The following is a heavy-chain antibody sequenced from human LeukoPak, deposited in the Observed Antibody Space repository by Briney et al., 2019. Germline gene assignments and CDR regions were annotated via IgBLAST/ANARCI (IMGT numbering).Heavy chain of an antibody. Sequence: TGGSLRLSCAASGFTFSSYAMHWVRQAPGKGLEWVAVISYDGSNKYYADSVKGRFTISRDNSKNTLYLQMNSLRAEDTAVYYCARAGRRGERFGELIPPYYYMDVWGKGTTVTVSS. D-gene: IGHD3-10*01. CDR2: ISYDGSNK. J-gene: IGHJ6*03. CDR1: GFTFSSYA. V-gene: IGHV3-30*01. CDR3: ARAGRRGERFGELIPPYYYMDV.